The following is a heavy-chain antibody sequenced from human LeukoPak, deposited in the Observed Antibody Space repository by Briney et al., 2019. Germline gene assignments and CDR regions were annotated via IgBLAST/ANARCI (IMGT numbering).Heavy chain of an antibody. CDR2: IYHSGST. J-gene: IGHJ5*02. CDR1: GYSISSGYY. CDR3: ARQERVTMVRGVHFDP. V-gene: IGHV4-38-2*01. Sequence: SETLSLTCAVSGYSISSGYYWGWIRQPPGKGLEWIGSIYHSGSTYYNPSLKSRITISVDTSKNQFSLKLSSVTAADTAVYYCARQERVTMVRGVHFDPWGQGTLVTVSS. D-gene: IGHD3-10*01.